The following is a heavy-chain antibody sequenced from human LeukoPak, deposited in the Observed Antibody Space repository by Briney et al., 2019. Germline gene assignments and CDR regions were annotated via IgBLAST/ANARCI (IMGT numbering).Heavy chain of an antibody. J-gene: IGHJ4*02. CDR2: IKQDGSEK. CDR3: ARARPFIAAAGTAKYYFDY. Sequence: GGSLRLSCATSGFTFSSQWMNWVRQAPGKGLEWVANIKQDGSEKYYVDSVKGRFTISRDNAKNSLYLQMNSLRAEDTAVYYCARARPFIAAAGTAKYYFDYWGQGTLVTVSS. CDR1: GFTFSSQW. D-gene: IGHD6-13*01. V-gene: IGHV3-7*04.